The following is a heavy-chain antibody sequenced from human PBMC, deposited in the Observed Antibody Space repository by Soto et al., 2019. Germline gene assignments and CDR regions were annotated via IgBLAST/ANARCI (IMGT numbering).Heavy chain of an antibody. Sequence: SETLSLTCTVSGGSISSSSYYWGWIRQPPGKGLEWIGSIYYSGSTYYNPSLKSRVTISVDTSKNQFSLKLSSVTAADTAVYYCARHSRQQLFDYWGQGTLVTVSS. V-gene: IGHV4-39*01. CDR2: IYYSGST. J-gene: IGHJ4*02. CDR1: GGSISSSSYY. D-gene: IGHD6-13*01. CDR3: ARHSRQQLFDY.